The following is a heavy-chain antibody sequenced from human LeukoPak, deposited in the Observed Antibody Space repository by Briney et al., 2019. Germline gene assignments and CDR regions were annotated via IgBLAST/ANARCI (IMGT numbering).Heavy chain of an antibody. CDR1: GGTFSSYA. V-gene: IGHV1-24*01. CDR3: ATGPQGYYDSSGYSS. Sequence: GASVKVSCKASGGTFSSYAISWVRQAPGKGLEWMGGFDPEDGETIYAQKFQGRVTMTEDTSTDTAYMELSSLRSEDTAVYYCATGPQGYYDSSGYSSWGQGTLVTVSS. CDR2: FDPEDGET. J-gene: IGHJ4*02. D-gene: IGHD3-22*01.